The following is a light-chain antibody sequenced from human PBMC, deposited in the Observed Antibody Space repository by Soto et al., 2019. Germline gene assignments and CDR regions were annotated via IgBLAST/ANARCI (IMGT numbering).Light chain of an antibody. J-gene: IGLJ2*01. CDR2: XVX. V-gene: IGLV2-11*01. CDR3: CSYAGSYTFRV. Sequence: QSALTQPRSVSGSPGQSVTISCTGTSSDVGGYNYVSWYQQHPGKAPXXMIXXVXXXXXGXPDXFXXSKXXXXXSXTIXGXXXXXXXXXYCCSYAGSYTFRVFGGGTKLTVL. CDR1: SSDVGGYNY.